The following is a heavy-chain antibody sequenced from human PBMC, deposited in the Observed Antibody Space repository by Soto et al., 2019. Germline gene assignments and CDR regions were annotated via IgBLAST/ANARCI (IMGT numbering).Heavy chain of an antibody. D-gene: IGHD3-16*01. CDR1: GFTFSDSW. CDR3: SRSPEVGVRGAY. Sequence: ESGGGLVQPGGSLRLSCTASGFTFSDSWMTWVRQAPGKGLEWVARIKPDESEKKYADSVKGRFSISRDDAKNSVYLQIDSLRDEDTALYYCSRSPEVGVRGAYWGQGTLVTVSS. CDR2: IKPDESEK. V-gene: IGHV3-7*01. J-gene: IGHJ4*02.